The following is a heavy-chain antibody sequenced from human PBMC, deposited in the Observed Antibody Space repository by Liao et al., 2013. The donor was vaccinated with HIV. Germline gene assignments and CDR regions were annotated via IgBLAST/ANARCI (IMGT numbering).Heavy chain of an antibody. D-gene: IGHD3-16*01. CDR1: GDSIGTSAYH. V-gene: IGHV4-39*07. CDR2: GYYNGNT. Sequence: QLQLQESGPGLVRPSETLSLTCTVSGDSIGTSAYHWAWIRQPPGKGLEWIGSGYYNGNTYKKAPLKSRVTISLDTSKNQFSLKLTSVTAADTAVYYCARDQVGATPFDYWGQGILVTVSS. J-gene: IGHJ4*02. CDR3: ARDQVGATPFDY.